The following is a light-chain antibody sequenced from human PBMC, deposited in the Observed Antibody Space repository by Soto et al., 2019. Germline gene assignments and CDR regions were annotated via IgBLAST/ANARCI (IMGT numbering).Light chain of an antibody. CDR3: QQYGSSGT. Sequence: EIVLTQSPATLSVSPGERATLSCRASQSVSSNLAWYQQKPGQAPRLLIYGASTRATVVPARFSGSGSGTEFTLTISSLQSEDFAVYYCQQYGSSGTFGQGTKVEIK. CDR1: QSVSSN. V-gene: IGKV3-15*01. CDR2: GAS. J-gene: IGKJ1*01.